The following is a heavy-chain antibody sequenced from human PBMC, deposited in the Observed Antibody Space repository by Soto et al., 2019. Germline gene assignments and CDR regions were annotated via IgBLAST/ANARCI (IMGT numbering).Heavy chain of an antibody. CDR3: AREVRYCSSTSCSTDFDS. D-gene: IGHD2-2*02. CDR2: ISSTSSTI. Sequence: EVQLVESGGGLVQPGGSLRLSCAASRFTFTSYSMNWVRQAPGKGLEWVSHISSTSSTIYYADYVKGRFTISRDNARNSLYLQMNSLRVEDTAVYYCAREVRYCSSTSCSTDFDSWGQGTLVTVSS. V-gene: IGHV3-48*01. J-gene: IGHJ4*02. CDR1: RFTFTSYS.